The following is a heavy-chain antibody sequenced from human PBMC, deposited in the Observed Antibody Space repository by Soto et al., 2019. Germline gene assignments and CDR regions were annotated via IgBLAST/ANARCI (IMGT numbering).Heavy chain of an antibody. CDR2: INPSGGST. Sequence: ASVKVSCKASGYTFTSYYMHWVRQAPGQGLEWMGIINPSGGSTSYAQKFQGRVTMTRDTSTSTVYMELSSLRSEDTAVYYCVRIPPYCSSTSCYLGYWGQGTLVTVSS. CDR1: GYTFTSYY. CDR3: VRIPPYCSSTSCYLGY. D-gene: IGHD2-2*01. V-gene: IGHV1-46*03. J-gene: IGHJ4*02.